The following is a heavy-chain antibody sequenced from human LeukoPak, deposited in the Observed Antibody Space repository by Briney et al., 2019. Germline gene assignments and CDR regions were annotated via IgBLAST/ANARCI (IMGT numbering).Heavy chain of an antibody. Sequence: SETLSLTCAVYGGSFSGYYWSWIRQPPGKGLEWIGEINHSGSTNYNPSLKSRVTISVDTSKNQFSLKLSSVTAADTAVYYCARARYSGSYHRYYYYYGMDVCGQGTTVTVSS. CDR1: GGSFSGYY. CDR2: INHSGST. V-gene: IGHV4-34*01. CDR3: ARARYSGSYHRYYYYYGMDV. J-gene: IGHJ6*02. D-gene: IGHD1-26*01.